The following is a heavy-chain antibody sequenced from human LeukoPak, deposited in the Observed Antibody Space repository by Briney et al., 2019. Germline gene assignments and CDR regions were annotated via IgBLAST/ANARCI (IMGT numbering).Heavy chain of an antibody. D-gene: IGHD4-17*01. V-gene: IGHV4-59*01. CDR1: GGSISSYY. CDR2: IYYSGST. J-gene: IGHJ4*02. Sequence: SETLSLTCTVSGGSISSYYWSWIRQPPGKGLEWIGYIYYSGSTNYNPSLKSRATISVDTSKNQFSLKLSSVTAADTAVYYCARVDGDYYFDYWGQGTLVTVSS. CDR3: ARVDGDYYFDY.